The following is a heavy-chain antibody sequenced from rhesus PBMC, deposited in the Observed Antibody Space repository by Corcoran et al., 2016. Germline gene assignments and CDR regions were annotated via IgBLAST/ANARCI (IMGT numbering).Heavy chain of an antibody. CDR3: TRYLRSNFHFDY. J-gene: IGHJ4*01. V-gene: IGHV2-1*01. CDR2: IYWDDDK. CDR1: GFSLNTTGMG. Sequence: QVTLKESGPALVKPTQTLTLTFILSGFSLNTTGMGVGWIRQPPGKTLEWLAHIYWDDDKRLSTSLKSRLTISKDTSKNQVVLTMTNMDPVDTATYYCTRYLRSNFHFDYWGQGVLVTVSS. D-gene: IGHD2-15*01.